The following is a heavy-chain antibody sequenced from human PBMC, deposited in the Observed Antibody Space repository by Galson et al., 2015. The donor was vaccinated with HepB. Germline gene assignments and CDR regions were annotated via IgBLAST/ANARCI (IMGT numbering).Heavy chain of an antibody. CDR2: ISSSGSTI. D-gene: IGHD2-8*01. V-gene: IGHV3-11*01. CDR1: GFTFSDYY. Sequence: SLRLSCAASGFTFSDYYMSWIRQAPGKGLEWVSYISSSGSTIYCADSVKGRFTISRDNAKNSLYLQMNSLRAEDTAVYYCARAVLTPMLFDIWGQGTMVTVSS. CDR3: ARAVLTPMLFDI. J-gene: IGHJ3*02.